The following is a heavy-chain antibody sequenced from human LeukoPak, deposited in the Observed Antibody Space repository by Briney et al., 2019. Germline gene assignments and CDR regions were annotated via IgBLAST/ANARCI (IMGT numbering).Heavy chain of an antibody. CDR3: ARGRTYYYDSSGYYYGNHYYWYFDL. CDR1: GGSINSYY. CDR2: IYYSGST. V-gene: IGHV4-59*01. Sequence: SETLSLTCTVSGGSINSYYWSWIRQPPGKGLEWIGYIYYSGSTNYNPSLKSRVTISVDTSKNQFSLKLSSVTAADTAVYYCARGRTYYYDSSGYYYGNHYYWYFDLWGRGTLVTVSS. J-gene: IGHJ2*01. D-gene: IGHD3-22*01.